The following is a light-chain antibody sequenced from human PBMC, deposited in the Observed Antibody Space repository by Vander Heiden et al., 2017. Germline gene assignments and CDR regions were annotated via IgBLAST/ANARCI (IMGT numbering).Light chain of an antibody. J-gene: IGKJ2*01. CDR3: QQCDSTPRT. CDR2: AAS. V-gene: IGKV1-39*01. Sequence: DIQMTQSPSSLSASVGDRVTITCRASQSISSYLNWYQQKPGKAPKLLIYAASSLQSGVPSRFSGSGSGTDFTLTISSLQPEDIATYYCQQCDSTPRTFGPGTKLEIK. CDR1: QSISSY.